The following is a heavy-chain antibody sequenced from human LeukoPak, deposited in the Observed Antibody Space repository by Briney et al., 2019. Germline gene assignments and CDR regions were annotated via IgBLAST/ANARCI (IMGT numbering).Heavy chain of an antibody. CDR1: GFTFSSYA. V-gene: IGHV3-23*01. CDR2: ISGSGGST. Sequence: EGSLRLSCAASGFTFSSYAMSWVRQAPGKGLEWVSAISGSGGSTYYADSVKGRFTISRDNSKNTLYLQMNGLRAEDTAVYYCAKCVGQFHYYGSGSYVPFDYWGQGTLVTVSS. D-gene: IGHD3-10*01. J-gene: IGHJ4*02. CDR3: AKCVGQFHYYGSGSYVPFDY.